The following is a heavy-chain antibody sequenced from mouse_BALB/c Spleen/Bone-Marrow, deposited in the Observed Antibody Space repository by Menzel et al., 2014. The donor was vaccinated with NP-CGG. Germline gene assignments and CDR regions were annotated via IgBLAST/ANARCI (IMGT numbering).Heavy chain of an antibody. CDR2: IYPGNSGT. D-gene: IGHD1-1*01. J-gene: IGHJ2*03. Sequence: EVQLQQSGTVLARPGASVKMSCKASGYSFTSYWMYWIKQRPGQGLEWIGAIYPGNSGTSYNQNFKSKAKLTAVTSASTAYMELSSLTNEDSAVYYCTRSITTAVEFDYWGQGTSLTVSS. CDR1: GYSFTSYW. CDR3: TRSITTAVEFDY. V-gene: IGHV1-5*01.